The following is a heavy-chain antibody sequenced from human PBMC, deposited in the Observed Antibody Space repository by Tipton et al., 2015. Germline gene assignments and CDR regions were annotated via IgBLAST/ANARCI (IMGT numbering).Heavy chain of an antibody. V-gene: IGHV4-39*07. CDR2: IYYSGST. J-gene: IGHJ3*02. CDR1: GGSISSSRYY. CDR3: TRETHHRPRRAFDI. Sequence: TLSLTCTVSGGSISSSRYYWGWIRQPPGKGLEWIGTIYYSGSTNYSPSLKSRVTISVDTSKNQFSLKLNSVTAADTAVYYCTRETHHRPRRAFDIWGQGTMVTVSS. D-gene: IGHD6-25*01.